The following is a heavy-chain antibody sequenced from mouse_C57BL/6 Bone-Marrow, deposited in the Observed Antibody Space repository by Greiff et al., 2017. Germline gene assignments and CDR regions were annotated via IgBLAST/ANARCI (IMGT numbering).Heavy chain of an antibody. V-gene: IGHV5-4*01. Sequence: EVKVVESGGGLVKPGGSLKLSCAASGFTFSSYAMSWVRQTPEKRLEWVATISDGGSYTYYPDNVKGRFTISRDNAKNNLYLQMSHLKSEDTAMYYCARDGWWYVDVWGTGTTVTVSS. J-gene: IGHJ1*03. CDR2: ISDGGSYT. D-gene: IGHD2-3*01. CDR3: ARDGWWYVDV. CDR1: GFTFSSYA.